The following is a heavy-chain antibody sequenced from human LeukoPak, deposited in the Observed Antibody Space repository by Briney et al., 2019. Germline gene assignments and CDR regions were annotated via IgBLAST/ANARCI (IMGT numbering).Heavy chain of an antibody. CDR2: ISSRGTTI. CDR3: ASGFEATISYFDN. D-gene: IGHD5-12*01. Sequence: GGSLRLSCAGSGLPFSSYEMNWVRQAPGKGLEWISYISSRGTTIYYADSVKGRFTISRDNAENSLYLDMTSLRAEDTAIYYCASGFEATISYFDNWGQGTLVTVSS. V-gene: IGHV3-48*03. J-gene: IGHJ4*02. CDR1: GLPFSSYE.